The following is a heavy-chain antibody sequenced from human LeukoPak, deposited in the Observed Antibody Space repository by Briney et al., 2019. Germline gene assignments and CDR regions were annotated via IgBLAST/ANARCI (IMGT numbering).Heavy chain of an antibody. CDR1: GFTFSSYA. CDR2: ISYDGSNK. J-gene: IGHJ4*02. V-gene: IGHV3-30*01. CDR3: AREGGYSYGTFDY. Sequence: GRSLRLSCAASGFTFSSYAMHWVRQAPGKGLEWVAVISYDGSNKYYADSVKGRFTISRDNSKNTLYLQMNSLRAEDTAVYYCAREGGYSYGTFDYWGQGTLVTVSS. D-gene: IGHD5-18*01.